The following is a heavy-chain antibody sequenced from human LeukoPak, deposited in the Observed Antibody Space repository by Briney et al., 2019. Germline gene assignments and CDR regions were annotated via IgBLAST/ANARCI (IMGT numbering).Heavy chain of an antibody. J-gene: IGHJ5*02. CDR1: GLTSSSYE. V-gene: IGHV3-48*03. Sequence: GGSLRLSCAASGLTSSSYEMNWVRQAPGKGLEWVSYISSSGSTIYYADSVKGRFTISRDNAKNSLYLQMNSLRAEDTAVYYCARDFLYYGSGSYNGFDPWGQGTLVTVSS. D-gene: IGHD3-10*01. CDR2: ISSSGSTI. CDR3: ARDFLYYGSGSYNGFDP.